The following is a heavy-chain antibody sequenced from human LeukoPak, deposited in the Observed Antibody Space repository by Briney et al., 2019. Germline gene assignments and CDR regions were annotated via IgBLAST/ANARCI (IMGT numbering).Heavy chain of an antibody. V-gene: IGHV4-31*03. Sequence: PSGTLSLTCTVSGGSISSGGYYWSWIRQHPGKGLEWIGYIYYSGSTYYNPSLKSRVTISVDTSKNQFSLKLSSVTAADTAVYYCARAFPLAGINYWGQGTLVTVSS. J-gene: IGHJ4*02. CDR2: IYYSGST. CDR1: GGSISSGGYY. CDR3: ARAFPLAGINY. D-gene: IGHD6-13*01.